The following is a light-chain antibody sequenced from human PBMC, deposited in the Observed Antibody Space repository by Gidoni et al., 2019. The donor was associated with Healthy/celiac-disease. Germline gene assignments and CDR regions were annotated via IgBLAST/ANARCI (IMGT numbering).Light chain of an antibody. J-gene: IGKJ4*01. V-gene: IGKV1-6*01. CDR3: LQEYNYPLT. CDR2: AAS. Sequence: AIQMTHSPSSLSASVGDRVTITCRASQGIRNDLGWYQQKPGKAPKLLIYAASSLQSGVPSRFSGSGAGTDFTLNISSLQPEDFATYYCLQEYNYPLTFGGGTKVEIK. CDR1: QGIRND.